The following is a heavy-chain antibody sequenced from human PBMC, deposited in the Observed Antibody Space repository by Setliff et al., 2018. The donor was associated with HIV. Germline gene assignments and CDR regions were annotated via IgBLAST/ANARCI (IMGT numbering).Heavy chain of an antibody. V-gene: IGHV4-39*07. Sequence: SETLSLTCTVSGGSISSSSYYWGWIRQPPGKGLEWSGSIYYSGSTYYNPSLKSRVTISVDTSKNQFSLKLSSVTAADTAVYYCARTTYRLHFFEWSPHSSLYYYYIDAWGKGTTVTVS. CDR1: GGSISSSSYY. D-gene: IGHD3-3*01. J-gene: IGHJ6*03. CDR3: ARTTYRLHFFEWSPHSSLYYYYIDA. CDR2: IYYSGST.